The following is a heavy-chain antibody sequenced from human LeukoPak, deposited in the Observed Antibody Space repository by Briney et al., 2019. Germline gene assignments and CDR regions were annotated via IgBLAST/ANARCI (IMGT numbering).Heavy chain of an antibody. CDR2: MNPNSGNT. V-gene: IGHV1-8*03. J-gene: IGHJ3*02. CDR3: ARDIVGAAVRGSGYAFDI. D-gene: IGHD1-26*01. CDR1: GYTFTSYD. Sequence: ASVKVSCKASGYTFTSYDINWVRQATGQGLEWMGWMNPNSGNTGYAQKFQGRVTISRNTSISTAYMELSSLRSEDTAVYYCARDIVGAAVRGSGYAFDIWGQGTMVTVSS.